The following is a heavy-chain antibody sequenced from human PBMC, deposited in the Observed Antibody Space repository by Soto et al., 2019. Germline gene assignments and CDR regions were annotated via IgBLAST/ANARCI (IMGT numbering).Heavy chain of an antibody. V-gene: IGHV2-5*02. CDR2: IYWDDDE. Sequence: ITLKESGPTLVKPTQTLTLTCTFSGFSLSTRGVGVGWIRQPPGKALEWLALIYWDDDEGYSPSLRTRLNITNDTSKNQVVLTRTNMDPVDTATYYGANRPRGYSYHFDYWGQGTLVTVSS. D-gene: IGHD5-18*01. CDR1: GFSLSTRGVG. J-gene: IGHJ4*02. CDR3: ANRPRGYSYHFDY.